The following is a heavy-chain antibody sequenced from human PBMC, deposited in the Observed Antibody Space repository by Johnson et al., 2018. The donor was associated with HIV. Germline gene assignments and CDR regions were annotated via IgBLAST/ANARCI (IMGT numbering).Heavy chain of an antibody. V-gene: IGHV3-30*03. CDR1: GFTFSGYG. D-gene: IGHD2-21*02. CDR2: ISYDGSNK. CDR3: ARVRSTIVVVTATGGAFDI. J-gene: IGHJ3*02. Sequence: QVQLVESGGGVVQPGKSLRLSCAASGFTFSGYGMHWVRQAPGKGLEWVAVISYDGSNKYYADSVKGRFTISRDISKNTLYLQMNSLRPEDTAVYYCARVRSTIVVVTATGGAFDIWGQGTMVTVSS.